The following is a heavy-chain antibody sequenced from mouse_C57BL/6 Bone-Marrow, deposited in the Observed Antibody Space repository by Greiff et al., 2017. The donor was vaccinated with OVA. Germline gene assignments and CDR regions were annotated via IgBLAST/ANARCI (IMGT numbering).Heavy chain of an antibody. CDR3: ARPLDYYGSRFDY. D-gene: IGHD1-1*01. Sequence: QVQLQQPGAELVRPGTSVKLSCKASGYTFTSYWMHWVKQRPGQGLEWIGVIDPSDSYTNYNQKFKGKATLTVDTSSSTAYMQLSSLTSEDSAVYYCARPLDYYGSRFDYWGQGTTLTVSS. V-gene: IGHV1-59*01. CDR1: GYTFTSYW. CDR2: IDPSDSYT. J-gene: IGHJ2*01.